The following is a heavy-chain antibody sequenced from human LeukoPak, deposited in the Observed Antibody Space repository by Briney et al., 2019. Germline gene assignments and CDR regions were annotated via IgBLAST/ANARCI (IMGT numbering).Heavy chain of an antibody. J-gene: IGHJ5*02. CDR1: GYSISSGYY. CDR3: ARGAYSSSSLVWFDP. Sequence: PSETLSLTCAVSGYSISSGYYWGWIRQPPGKGLEWIGDIYHGGSTYYNPSLKSRVTISVDTSKNQFSLKLSSVTAADTAVYYCARGAYSSSSLVWFDPWGQGTLVTVSS. V-gene: IGHV4-38-2*01. CDR2: IYHGGST. D-gene: IGHD6-6*01.